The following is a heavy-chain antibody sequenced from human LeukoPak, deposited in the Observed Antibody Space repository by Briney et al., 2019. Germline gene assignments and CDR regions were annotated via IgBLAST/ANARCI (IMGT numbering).Heavy chain of an antibody. J-gene: IGHJ4*02. CDR2: IIPIFGTA. D-gene: IGHD4-17*01. V-gene: IGHV1-69*05. Sequence: GRIIPIFGTANYAQKFQGRVTITTDETTRTAYMELSSLRSEDTAVYYCARDLNPDYGDYVYWGQGTLVTVSS. CDR3: ARDLNPDYGDYVY.